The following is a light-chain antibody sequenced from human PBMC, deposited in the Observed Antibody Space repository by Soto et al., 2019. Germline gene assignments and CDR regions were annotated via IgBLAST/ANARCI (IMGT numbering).Light chain of an antibody. CDR3: TSWTTSTTMI. CDR1: SSDIGAYNF. V-gene: IGLV2-14*03. CDR2: DVN. J-gene: IGLJ2*01. Sequence: QCVLTKPASVSGSHGQSITISCTGTSSDIGAYNFVSWYQQHPDKAPKLMLYDVNIRPSGVSNRFSGSKSGNTASLTISGLQAEDEADYYCTSWTTSTTMIFGGGTKVTVL.